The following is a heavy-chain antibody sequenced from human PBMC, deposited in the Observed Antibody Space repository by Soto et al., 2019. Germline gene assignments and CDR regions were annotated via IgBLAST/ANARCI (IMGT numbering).Heavy chain of an antibody. V-gene: IGHV3-30*18. CDR2: ISYDGSNK. J-gene: IGHJ4*02. CDR1: GFTFSSYG. CDR3: AKDTFDY. Sequence: QVQLVESGGGVVQPGRSLRLSCAASGFTFSSYGMHWVRQAPGKGLEWVAVISYDGSNKYYADYVKGRFTISRDNSYNSLYLQLTSLRAEDTAVYYCAKDTFDYWGQGTMVTVSS.